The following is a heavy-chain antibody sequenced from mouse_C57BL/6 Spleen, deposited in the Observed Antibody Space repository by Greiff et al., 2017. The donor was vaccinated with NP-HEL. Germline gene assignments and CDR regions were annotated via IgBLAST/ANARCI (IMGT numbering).Heavy chain of an antibody. V-gene: IGHV1-52*01. CDR2: IDPSDSET. Sequence: QVQLQQPGAELVRPGSSVKLSCKASGYTFTSYWMHWVKQRPIQGLEWIGNIDPSDSETHYNQKFKDKATLTVDKSSSTAYMQLSSLTSEDSAVYYCARGGGNYLKAMDYWGQGTSVTVSS. D-gene: IGHD2-1*01. CDR1: GYTFTSYW. CDR3: ARGGGNYLKAMDY. J-gene: IGHJ4*01.